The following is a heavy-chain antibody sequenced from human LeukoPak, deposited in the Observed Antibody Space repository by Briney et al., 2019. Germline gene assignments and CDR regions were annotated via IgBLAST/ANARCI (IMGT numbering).Heavy chain of an antibody. Sequence: SETLSLTCTVSSGPISTYYWSWIRQAAGKGLEWIGRIYTSGSTNFNPSLKSRVTMSLDTSKNQFSLKLSSVTAADTAVYYCARDLPGRDWFDPWGQGTLVTVSS. CDR2: IYTSGST. D-gene: IGHD1-26*01. CDR3: ARDLPGRDWFDP. CDR1: SGPISTYY. V-gene: IGHV4-4*07. J-gene: IGHJ5*02.